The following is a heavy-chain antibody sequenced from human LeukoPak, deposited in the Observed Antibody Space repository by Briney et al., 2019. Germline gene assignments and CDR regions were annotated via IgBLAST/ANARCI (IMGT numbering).Heavy chain of an antibody. V-gene: IGHV4-59*01. D-gene: IGHD5-24*01. CDR2: MYYSGST. CDR1: SGSISSYY. CDR3: ARSRDVYNGHALDI. J-gene: IGHJ3*02. Sequence: SETLSLTRTVSSGSISSYYWSWIRQPPGKGLEWIGYMYYSGSTHYNPSLKSRVTMSVDTSKKQFSLRLTSVAAADTAVYYCARSRDVYNGHALDIWGQGTMVTVSS.